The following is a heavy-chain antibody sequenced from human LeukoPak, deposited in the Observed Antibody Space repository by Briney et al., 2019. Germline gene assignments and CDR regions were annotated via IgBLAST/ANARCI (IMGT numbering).Heavy chain of an antibody. D-gene: IGHD3-22*01. J-gene: IGHJ3*01. Sequence: QPGGSLTLSCAASAFTFSRYCMHWVRQAPGKGLVWVARIKSDGTYPSYADWVQGRSTISSDNAKKTFYLQMSNLRAEDTAVYYCALGYDYDHPDEFDVWGQGTMVTVSS. CDR1: AFTFSRYC. CDR3: ALGYDYDHPDEFDV. CDR2: IKSDGTYP. V-gene: IGHV3-74*01.